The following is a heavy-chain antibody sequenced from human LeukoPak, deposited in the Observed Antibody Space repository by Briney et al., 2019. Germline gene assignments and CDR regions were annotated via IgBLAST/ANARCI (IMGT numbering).Heavy chain of an antibody. CDR3: ARDGWEPPAFDY. CDR1: GFTFSSFP. D-gene: IGHD1-26*01. J-gene: IGHJ4*02. Sequence: GSLRLSCAASGFTFSSFPMSWVRQAPGTGLEWVSIIGGNGGGTYYADSVKGRFTISRDNAKNSLYLQMNSLRAEDTAVYYCARDGWEPPAFDYWGQGTLVTVSS. V-gene: IGHV3-23*01. CDR2: IGGNGGGT.